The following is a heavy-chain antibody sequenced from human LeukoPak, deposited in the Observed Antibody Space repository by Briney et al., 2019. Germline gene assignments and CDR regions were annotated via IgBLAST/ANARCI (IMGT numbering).Heavy chain of an antibody. CDR3: ARDPNYYDSSGPTGWFDP. V-gene: IGHV1-3*01. J-gene: IGHJ5*02. Sequence: GASVKVSCKASGYTFTSYAMHWVRQAPGQRLEWMGWINAGNGNTKYSQKFQGRVTITRDTSASTAYMELSSLRSEDTAVYYCARDPNYYDSSGPTGWFDPWGQGTLVTVSS. D-gene: IGHD3-22*01. CDR2: INAGNGNT. CDR1: GYTFTSYA.